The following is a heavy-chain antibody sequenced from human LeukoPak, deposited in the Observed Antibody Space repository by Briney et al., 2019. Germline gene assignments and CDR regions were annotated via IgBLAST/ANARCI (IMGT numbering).Heavy chain of an antibody. CDR3: ANFHCSCTRCHLSGYFQH. CDR2: ISGSGGST. D-gene: IGHD2-2*01. J-gene: IGHJ1*01. CDR1: GFTFSDYA. V-gene: IGHV3-23*01. Sequence: GGSLRLSCAASGFTFSDYAMSWVRQAPGKGLEWVSGISGSGGSTYYADSVKGRFTISRDNSRNTLYLQMNSLRAEDTAVYYCANFHCSCTRCHLSGYFQHWGQGTLVTVSS.